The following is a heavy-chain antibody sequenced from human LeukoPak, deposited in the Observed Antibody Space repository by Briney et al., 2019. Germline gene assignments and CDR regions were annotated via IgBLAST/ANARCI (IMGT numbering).Heavy chain of an antibody. V-gene: IGHV4-34*01. D-gene: IGHD3-10*01. CDR3: ATYSPGQVFVVRGPGWFDP. Sequence: TSETLSLTCAVYGGSFSGYYWSWIRQPPGKGLEWIAEINHSGSTNYNPSLKSRVTISVDTPKNQFSLKLSSVTAADTAVYYCATYSPGQVFVVRGPGWFDPWGQGTLVTVSS. J-gene: IGHJ5*02. CDR2: INHSGST. CDR1: GGSFSGYY.